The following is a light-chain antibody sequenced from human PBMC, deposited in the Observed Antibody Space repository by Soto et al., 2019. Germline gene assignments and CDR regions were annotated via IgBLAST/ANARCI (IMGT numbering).Light chain of an antibody. J-gene: IGLJ2*01. CDR1: SSNIGAGHE. V-gene: IGLV1-40*01. CDR3: QSYDSSLSGYHVV. Sequence: QSVLTQPPSVSGAPGQRVTISCTGSSSNIGAGHEVHWYQQLPGTAPKLLIYGNSNRPSGVPDRFSGSKSGTSASLAITGLQAEDEADYYCQSYDSSLSGYHVVFGGGTKLTVL. CDR2: GNS.